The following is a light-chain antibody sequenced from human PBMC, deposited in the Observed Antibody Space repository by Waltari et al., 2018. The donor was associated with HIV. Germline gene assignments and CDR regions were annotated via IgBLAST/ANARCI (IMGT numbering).Light chain of an antibody. V-gene: IGKV2-30*01. CDR2: KVS. J-gene: IGKJ2*01. Sequence: DVVMPQSQLSLPFTLGQQASISCRSSQSLVYSDGNTYLNWLQQRPGQSPRRLIYKVSNRDSGVPDRFSGSGSGTDFTLKISRVEAEDVGVYYCMQGTHWLRVTFGQGTKLEIK. CDR1: QSLVYSDGNTY. CDR3: MQGTHWLRVT.